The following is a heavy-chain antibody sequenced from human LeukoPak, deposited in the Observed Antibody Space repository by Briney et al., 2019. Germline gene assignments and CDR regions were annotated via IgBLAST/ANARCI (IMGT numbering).Heavy chain of an antibody. Sequence: PETLSLTCTVSGDSISRHYWSWVRQPAGKGLEWIGRVYSSGSTDYNPSLKSRVTMLADTTKNEFSLRLTSVTAADTAVYYCARMNRYYYYMDVWGKGTTVTVSS. CDR2: VYSSGST. J-gene: IGHJ6*03. D-gene: IGHD1/OR15-1a*01. V-gene: IGHV4-4*07. CDR1: GDSISRHY. CDR3: ARMNRYYYYMDV.